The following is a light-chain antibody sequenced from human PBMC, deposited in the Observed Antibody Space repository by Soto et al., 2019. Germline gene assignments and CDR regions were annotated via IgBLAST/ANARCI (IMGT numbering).Light chain of an antibody. V-gene: IGKV3-20*01. CDR3: QQYGSSPQWT. CDR2: GAS. CDR1: ESITSTY. J-gene: IGKJ1*01. Sequence: EIVLTQSPGTLYLSPGERATLSCRASESITSTYLAWYQQKPGQAPRLLIYGASSRATGIPDRFSGSGSGTDFTLTISRLDPQDSEVYYCQQYGSSPQWTFGQGTKVEIK.